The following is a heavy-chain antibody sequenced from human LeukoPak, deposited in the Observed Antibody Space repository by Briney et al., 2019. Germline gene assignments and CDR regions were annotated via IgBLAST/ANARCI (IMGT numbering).Heavy chain of an antibody. CDR1: GFTFSSYA. J-gene: IGHJ4*02. Sequence: PGGSLGLSCAASGFTFSSYAMSWVRQAPGKGLEWVSAISGSGGSTYYADSVKGRFTISRDNSKNTLYLQMNSLRAEDTAVYYCAKDRLWFGEFPTLFDYWGQGTLVTVSS. D-gene: IGHD3-10*01. V-gene: IGHV3-23*01. CDR3: AKDRLWFGEFPTLFDY. CDR2: ISGSGGST.